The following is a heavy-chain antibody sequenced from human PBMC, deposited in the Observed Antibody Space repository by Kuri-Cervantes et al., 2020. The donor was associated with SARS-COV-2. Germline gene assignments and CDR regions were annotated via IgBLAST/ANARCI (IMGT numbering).Heavy chain of an antibody. CDR1: GFTVSSNY. CDR3: AGGVGEGIVSSWGPKDYYYYYMDV. D-gene: IGHD2-15*01. Sequence: GGSLRLSCAASGFTVSSNYMSWVRQAPGKGLEWVSVIYSGGSTYYADSVKGRFTISRHNSKNTLYLQMNSLRAEDTAVYYGAGGVGEGIVSSWGPKDYYYYYMDVWGKGTTVTVSS. J-gene: IGHJ6*03. CDR2: IYSGGST. V-gene: IGHV3-53*04.